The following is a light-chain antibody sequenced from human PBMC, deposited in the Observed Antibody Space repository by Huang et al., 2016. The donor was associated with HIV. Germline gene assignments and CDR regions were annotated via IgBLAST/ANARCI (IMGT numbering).Light chain of an antibody. V-gene: IGKV1-9*01. CDR3: QQLNTYPLT. CDR1: QDVDTN. J-gene: IGKJ3*01. Sequence: IQLTQFPSALSASVGDRVSISCRASQDVDTNLAWYQQRPGKAPKLLIYAASTLQRGIPSRFSGYGSGTDFSLTIKGLQPEDFATYYCQQLNTYPLTFGPGTTVD. CDR2: AAS.